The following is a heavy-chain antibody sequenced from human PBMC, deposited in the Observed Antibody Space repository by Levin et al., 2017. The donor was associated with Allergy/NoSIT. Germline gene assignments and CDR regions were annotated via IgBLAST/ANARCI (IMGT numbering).Heavy chain of an antibody. J-gene: IGHJ6*02. CDR1: GGSISSYY. Sequence: SETLSLTCTVSGGSISSYYWSWIRQPAGKGLEWIGRIYTSGSTNYNPSLKSRVTMSVDTSKNQFSLKLSSVTAADTAVYYCAREASRHSSSWRTYYDYGMDVWGQGTTVTVSS. CDR2: IYTSGST. D-gene: IGHD6-13*01. CDR3: AREASRHSSSWRTYYDYGMDV. V-gene: IGHV4-4*07.